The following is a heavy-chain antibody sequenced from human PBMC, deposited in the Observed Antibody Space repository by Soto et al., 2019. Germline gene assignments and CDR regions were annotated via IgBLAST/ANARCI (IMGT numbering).Heavy chain of an antibody. D-gene: IGHD6-19*01. CDR3: ARVGSSGWYNFDY. Sequence: GASVKVSFKASGYTFTSYAMHWVRQAPGQRLEWMGWINAGNGNTKYSQKFQGRVTITRDTSASTAYMELSSLRSEDTAVYYCARVGSSGWYNFDYWGQGTLVTVSS. CDR1: GYTFTSYA. CDR2: INAGNGNT. J-gene: IGHJ4*02. V-gene: IGHV1-3*01.